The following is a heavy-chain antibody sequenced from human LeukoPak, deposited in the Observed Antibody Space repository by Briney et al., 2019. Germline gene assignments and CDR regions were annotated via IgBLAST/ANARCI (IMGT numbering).Heavy chain of an antibody. V-gene: IGHV3-30*18. Sequence: GRSLRLSCAASGFTFSSYGMHWVRQAPGKGLEWVAVISYDGSNKYYADSVKGRFTISRDNSKNTLYLQMNSLRAEDTAVYYCAKPETAAAGPDYWGQGTLVTVSS. D-gene: IGHD6-13*01. CDR2: ISYDGSNK. CDR3: AKPETAAAGPDY. CDR1: GFTFSSYG. J-gene: IGHJ4*02.